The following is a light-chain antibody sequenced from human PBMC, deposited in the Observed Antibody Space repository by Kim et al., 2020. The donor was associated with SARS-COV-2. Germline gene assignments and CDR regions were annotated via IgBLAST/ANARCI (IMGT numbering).Light chain of an antibody. CDR3: SSYAGGNTGV. Sequence: GQSLPISCALPSSDIVAYSFVSLYQQHPGKAPKLMIYEVNKRPSGVPDRFSGSKSGNTASLTISGLQSEDEGDYYCSSYAGGNTGVFGTGTKVTVL. V-gene: IGLV2-11*03. CDR1: SSDIVAYSF. CDR2: EVN. J-gene: IGLJ1*01.